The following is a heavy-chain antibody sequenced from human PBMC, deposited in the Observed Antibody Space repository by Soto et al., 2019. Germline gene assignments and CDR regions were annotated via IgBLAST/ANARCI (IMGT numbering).Heavy chain of an antibody. Sequence: ASVKVSCKASGYTFSSNSIHWVRQAPGQGLEWMGWITPYSGNTGYAQKFQGRVTVTRNTSISTVYMELSGLRPDDTAVYYCARRKERSGPHYFDYWGQGSQVTVSS. V-gene: IGHV1-8*02. CDR1: GYTFSSNS. CDR2: ITPYSGNT. D-gene: IGHD6-25*01. CDR3: ARRKERSGPHYFDY. J-gene: IGHJ4*02.